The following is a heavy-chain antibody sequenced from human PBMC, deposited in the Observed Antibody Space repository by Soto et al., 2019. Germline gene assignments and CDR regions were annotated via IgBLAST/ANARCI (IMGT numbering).Heavy chain of an antibody. J-gene: IGHJ5*02. CDR3: ARGRGRYSSGWSWFDP. CDR1: GATIRSPDW. V-gene: IGHV4-4*01. CDR2: IFQSGST. D-gene: IGHD6-19*01. Sequence: ETLSLTCCVSGATIRSPDWWTWVRQAPGKGLEWIVEIFQSGSTNYTPSLESRATISVDKSKNQFSLKLTSVTAADTAVYFCARGRGRYSSGWSWFDPWGQGILVTVYS.